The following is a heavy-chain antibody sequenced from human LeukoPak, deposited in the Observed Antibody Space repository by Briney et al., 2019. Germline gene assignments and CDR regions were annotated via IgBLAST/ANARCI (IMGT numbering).Heavy chain of an antibody. CDR1: GGSFSGYY. D-gene: IGHD3-10*01. Sequence: PPETLSLTCAVYGGSFSGYYWSWIRQPPGKGLEWIGEINHSGSTNYNPSLKSRVTISVDTSKNQFSLKLSSVTAADTAVYYCAGRIVRGVIINRPAGFWGQGTLVTVSS. CDR2: INHSGST. CDR3: AGRIVRGVIINRPAGF. V-gene: IGHV4-34*01. J-gene: IGHJ4*02.